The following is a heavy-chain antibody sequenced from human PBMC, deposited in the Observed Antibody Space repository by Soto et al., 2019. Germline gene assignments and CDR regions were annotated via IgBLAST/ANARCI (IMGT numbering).Heavy chain of an antibody. CDR1: GGTFSSYA. V-gene: IGHV1-69*13. D-gene: IGHD2-2*01. CDR3: ARVSEPERAFAY. CDR2: IIPIFGTA. Sequence: SVKVSCKASGGTFSSYAISWVRQAPGQGLEWMGGIIPIFGTANYAQKFQGRVTITADESTSTVYMELSSLRSEDTAVYYCARVSEPERAFAYWGQGTLVTVSS. J-gene: IGHJ4*02.